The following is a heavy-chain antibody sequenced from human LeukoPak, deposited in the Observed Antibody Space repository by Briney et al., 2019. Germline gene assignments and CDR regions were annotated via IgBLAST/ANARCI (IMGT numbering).Heavy chain of an antibody. CDR2: VSYDGSNK. J-gene: IGHJ4*02. D-gene: IGHD5-24*01. V-gene: IGHV3-30*18. CDR1: GFTFSSYG. CDR3: AKDRGWLQFFDY. Sequence: GGSLRLSCAASGFTFSSYGMHWARQAPGKGLEWVAVVSYDGSNKYYADSVKGRFTISRDNSKNTLYLQMNSLRAEDTAVYYCAKDRGWLQFFDYWGQGTLVTVSS.